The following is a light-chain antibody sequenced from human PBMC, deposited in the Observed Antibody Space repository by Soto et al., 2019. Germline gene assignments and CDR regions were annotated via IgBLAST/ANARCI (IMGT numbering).Light chain of an antibody. CDR2: GAS. CDR3: QQYDRLPRT. J-gene: IGKJ1*01. CDR1: QTVGNNY. V-gene: IGKV3-20*01. Sequence: EIVLTQSPGTLSLSPGDGATLSCRASQTVGNNYLAWYQLRPGQAPRLLIHGASSRATGIPDRFSGSGSGTEFTLTIGRLEPEDFAVYYCQQYDRLPRTFGQGTK.